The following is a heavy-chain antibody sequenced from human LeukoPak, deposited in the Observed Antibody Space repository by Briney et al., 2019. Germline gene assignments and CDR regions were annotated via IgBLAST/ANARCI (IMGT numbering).Heavy chain of an antibody. CDR3: ARDQVLRGSYRTYYYGMDV. V-gene: IGHV3-53*01. D-gene: IGHD3-16*01. CDR1: GFAASSNY. CDR2: MHSDGST. J-gene: IGHJ6*04. Sequence: PGGSLRLSCAASGFAASSNYMGWVRPPPGKGRGWVSVMHSDGSTYYADSVKGRFTISRDNLKNTLSLQMDSLRGEDTAVYYCARDQVLRGSYRTYYYGMDVWGKGTTVTVSS.